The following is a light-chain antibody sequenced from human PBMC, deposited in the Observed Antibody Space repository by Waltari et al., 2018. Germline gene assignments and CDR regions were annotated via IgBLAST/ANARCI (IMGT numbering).Light chain of an antibody. CDR3: TSYTSSNTYV. J-gene: IGLJ1*01. V-gene: IGLV2-14*01. CDR2: DVS. CDR1: SSDVGSYNY. Sequence: QSALTQPASVSGSRGQSITISCTGTSSDVGSYNYVSWYQQHPGKAPKPMIYDVSKRPSGVSNRFSGSKSGNTASLTISGLQAEDEADYYCTSYTSSNTYVFGTGTKVTVL.